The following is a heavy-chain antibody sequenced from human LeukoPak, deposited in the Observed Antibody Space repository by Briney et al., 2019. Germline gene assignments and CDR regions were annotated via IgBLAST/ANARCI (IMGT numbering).Heavy chain of an antibody. CDR2: IYYSGST. V-gene: IGHV4-61*01. CDR3: ARDSPYDYGDGTDDAFDI. D-gene: IGHD4-17*01. CDR1: GYSISSGYY. J-gene: IGHJ3*02. Sequence: SETLSLTCTVSGYSISSGYYWGWIRQPPGKGLEWIGYIYYSGSTNYNPSLKSRVTISVDTSKNQFSLKLSSVTAADTAVYYCARDSPYDYGDGTDDAFDIWGQGTMVTVSS.